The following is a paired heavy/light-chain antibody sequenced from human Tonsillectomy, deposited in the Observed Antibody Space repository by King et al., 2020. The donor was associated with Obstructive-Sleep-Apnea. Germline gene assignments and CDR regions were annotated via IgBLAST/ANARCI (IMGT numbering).Light chain of an antibody. CDR3: QSADSSGTYV. V-gene: IGLV3-25*02. Sequence: SYELTQPPSVSVSPGQTARISCSADALPNQYAYWYQQKPGQAPVLVIYRDSERPSGIPERFSGSSSGTTVTLTISGVQAEDEADYYCQSADSSGTYVFGTGTKVTVL. J-gene: IGLJ1*01. CDR2: RDS. CDR1: ALPNQY.
Heavy chain of an antibody. CDR1: AYSFSGDY. D-gene: IGHD3-10*01. J-gene: IGHJ4*02. V-gene: IGHV1-2*02. CDR2: INPHSGGT. Sequence: QVQLVQSGAEVKKPGASVKVSCKASAYSFSGDYMHWVRQAPGQGLEWMGRINPHSGGTNYAQKFQGRVAMTRDTSISTAYLELTRLRSDDTAVYYCASRASFGELLGYWGQGTLVTVSS. CDR3: ASRASFGELLGY.